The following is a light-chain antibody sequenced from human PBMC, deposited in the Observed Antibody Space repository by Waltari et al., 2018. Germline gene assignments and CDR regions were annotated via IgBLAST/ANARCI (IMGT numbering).Light chain of an antibody. CDR2: RSD. CDR1: ASNIGGHL. CDR3: ASWDDSLNGHWV. Sequence: QSVLTQPPSASGTPGQSVTISCSGGASNIGGHLVHWYQHLPGKAPKLLIYRSDLRPSGVPDRFSGSKSGTSASLAISGLQSEDEADYFCASWDDSLNGHWVFGGGTKVTVL. J-gene: IGLJ3*02. V-gene: IGLV1-44*01.